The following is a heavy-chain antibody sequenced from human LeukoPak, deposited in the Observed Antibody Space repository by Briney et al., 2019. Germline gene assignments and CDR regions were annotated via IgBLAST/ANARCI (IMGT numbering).Heavy chain of an antibody. D-gene: IGHD3-10*01. V-gene: IGHV3-23*01. CDR2: ISNNGIGT. CDR3: AKSGVRGGSFHY. CDR1: GFTFSNYA. J-gene: IGHJ4*02. Sequence: GGSLRLSCAASGFTFSNYAMSWVRQAPGKGLEWVSGISNNGIGTYYADSVKGRFTISRDISEKTLSLQMSSLRVEDTAVYYCAKSGVRGGSFHYWGQGTPVIVSS.